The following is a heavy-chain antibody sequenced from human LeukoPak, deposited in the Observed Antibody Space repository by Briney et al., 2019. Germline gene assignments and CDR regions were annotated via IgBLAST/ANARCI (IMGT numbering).Heavy chain of an antibody. CDR3: AKPARTDYVDY. CDR2: INGGGSRT. Sequence: GGSLRLSCAASGFTFSSYAMNWVRQAPGRGLEWVSAINGGGSRTYYADSVKGRFTISRDNSKNTLYLQMNSPRAEDTAVYYCAKPARTDYVDYWGQGTLVTVSS. D-gene: IGHD1-14*01. CDR1: GFTFSSYA. V-gene: IGHV3-23*01. J-gene: IGHJ4*02.